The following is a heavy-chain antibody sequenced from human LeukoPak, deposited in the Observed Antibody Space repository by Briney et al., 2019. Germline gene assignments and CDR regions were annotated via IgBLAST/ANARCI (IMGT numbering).Heavy chain of an antibody. CDR1: GFTFSSYW. J-gene: IGHJ3*02. Sequence: PGGSLRLSCAAPGFTFSSYWMHWVRKAPGKGLVWVSRINSDGSSTSYADSVKGRFTISRDNAKNTLYLQMNSLRAEDTAVYYCAREEQLWLKAFDIWGQGTMVTVSS. V-gene: IGHV3-74*01. D-gene: IGHD5-18*01. CDR3: AREEQLWLKAFDI. CDR2: INSDGSST.